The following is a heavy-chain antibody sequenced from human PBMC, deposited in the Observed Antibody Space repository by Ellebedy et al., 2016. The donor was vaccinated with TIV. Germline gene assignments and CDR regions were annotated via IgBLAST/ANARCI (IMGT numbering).Heavy chain of an antibody. V-gene: IGHV3-7*01. J-gene: IGHJ4*02. D-gene: IGHD6-19*01. CDR3: ARALGSGPCY. Sequence: ETLSLTXAASGFTFRSYWMSWVRQAPGKGLEWVANIKEDGSEKYYVDSVKGRFTISRDNAKNSVYLQMNNLRAEDTAVYYCARALGSGPCYWGQGTLVTVSS. CDR2: IKEDGSEK. CDR1: GFTFRSYW.